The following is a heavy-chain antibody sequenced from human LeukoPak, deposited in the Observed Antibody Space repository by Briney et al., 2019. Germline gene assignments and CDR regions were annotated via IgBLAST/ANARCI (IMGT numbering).Heavy chain of an antibody. CDR2: IYSGGST. Sequence: PGGSLRLSCAASGFTVNSNYMSWVRQAPGKGLEWVSVIYSGGSTYYADSVKGRFTISRDNSKNTLYLQMNSLRAEDTAVYYCAREYSYGTELTYFDYWGQGTLVTVSS. D-gene: IGHD5-18*01. CDR1: GFTVNSNY. V-gene: IGHV3-53*01. CDR3: AREYSYGTELTYFDY. J-gene: IGHJ4*02.